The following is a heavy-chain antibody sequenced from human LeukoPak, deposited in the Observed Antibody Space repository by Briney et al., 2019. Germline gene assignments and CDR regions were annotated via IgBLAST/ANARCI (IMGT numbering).Heavy chain of an antibody. V-gene: IGHV3-21*01. J-gene: IGHJ4*02. CDR3: ARGDTMLRGLLSAFDY. Sequence: PWVSLTLSCAASGFTFSSWNRNWVGQAPGQGREGLSSISSSSRYIYSADSREGRFTISRDNAKNSLYLQMNSLRAEDTAVYYCARGDTMLRGLLSAFDYWGQGTLVTVSS. CDR1: GFTFSSWN. D-gene: IGHD3-10*01. CDR2: ISSSSRYI.